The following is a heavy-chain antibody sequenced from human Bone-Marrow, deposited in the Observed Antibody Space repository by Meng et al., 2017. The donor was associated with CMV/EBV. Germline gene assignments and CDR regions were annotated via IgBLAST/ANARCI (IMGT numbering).Heavy chain of an antibody. Sequence: SAKVSCKASGGTFSGYAISWVRQAPGQGLEWMGGIIPILGIANYAQKFQGRVTITADKSTSTAYMELSSLRSEDTAVYYCARGAGGDFWSGYPAPFDYWGQGTLVTVSS. CDR2: IIPILGIA. J-gene: IGHJ4*02. CDR3: ARGAGGDFWSGYPAPFDY. V-gene: IGHV1-69*10. D-gene: IGHD3-3*01. CDR1: GGTFSGYA.